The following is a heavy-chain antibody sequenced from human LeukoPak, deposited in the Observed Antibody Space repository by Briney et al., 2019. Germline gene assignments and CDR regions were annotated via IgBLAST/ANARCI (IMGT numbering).Heavy chain of an antibody. CDR1: GGTFSSYA. CDR3: ARDLMRGPIGY. CDR2: IIPIFGTA. D-gene: IGHD3-16*01. J-gene: IGHJ4*02. Sequence: SVTVSCKASGGTFSSYAISWVRQAPGQGLEWMGRIIPIFGTANYAQKFQGRVTITADKSTSTAYMELSSLRSEDTAVYYCARDLMRGPIGYWGQGTLVTVSS. V-gene: IGHV1-69*06.